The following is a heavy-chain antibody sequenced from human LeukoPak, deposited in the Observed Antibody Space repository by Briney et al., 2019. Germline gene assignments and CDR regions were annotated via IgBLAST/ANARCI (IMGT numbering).Heavy chain of an antibody. V-gene: IGHV4-39*07. CDR2: IYYSGST. CDR1: GGSISSSSYH. D-gene: IGHD3-10*01. CDR3: ASGLVRGQMDV. J-gene: IGHJ6*02. Sequence: NPSETLSLTCTVSGGSISSSSYHWGWFRQPPGKGLERIGNIYYSGSTYYNPSLKSRVTISVDKSKNQFSLKLSSVTAADTAVYYCASGLVRGQMDVWGQGTTVTVSS.